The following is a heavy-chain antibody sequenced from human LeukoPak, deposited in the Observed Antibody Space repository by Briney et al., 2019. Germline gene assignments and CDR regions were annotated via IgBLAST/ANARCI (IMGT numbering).Heavy chain of an antibody. D-gene: IGHD3-10*01. CDR1: GGSISSYY. V-gene: IGHV4-59*01. CDR3: ASFGSGSYRAFDI. Sequence: SETLSLTCTVSGGSISSYYWSWIRQPPGKGLEWIGYIYYSGSTNYNPSLKSRVTISVDTSKNQFSLKLSSVTAADTAVYYCASFGSGSYRAFDIWGQGTMVTVFS. CDR2: IYYSGST. J-gene: IGHJ3*02.